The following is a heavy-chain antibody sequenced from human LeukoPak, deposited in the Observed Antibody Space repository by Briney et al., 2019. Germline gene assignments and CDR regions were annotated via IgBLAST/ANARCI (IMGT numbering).Heavy chain of an antibody. V-gene: IGHV3-43*01. CDR3: ARNYYGSGTYHMDV. Sequence: GGSLRLSCAASGFTFSSYWMSWVRQAPGKGLEWVSLISWDGGSTYYADSVKGRFTISRDNSKNSLYLQMNSLRTEDTALYYCARNYYGSGTYHMDVWGKGTTVTVSS. CDR2: ISWDGGST. D-gene: IGHD3-10*01. CDR1: GFTFSSYW. J-gene: IGHJ6*03.